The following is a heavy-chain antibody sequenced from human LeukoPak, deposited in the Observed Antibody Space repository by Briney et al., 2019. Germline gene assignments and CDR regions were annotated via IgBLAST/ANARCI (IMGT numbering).Heavy chain of an antibody. CDR1: GGSIRTFY. Sequence: SETLSLTCTVSGGSIRTFYLSWIRQPVGKGLEWIGRMSPSATTYNPSLKSRVTMSIDTSKSQFSLNLRSVTAADTAVYYCARGTLSYYDSSGYYFDYWGQGTLVTVSS. J-gene: IGHJ4*02. CDR2: MSPSATT. CDR3: ARGTLSYYDSSGYYFDY. D-gene: IGHD3-22*01. V-gene: IGHV4-4*07.